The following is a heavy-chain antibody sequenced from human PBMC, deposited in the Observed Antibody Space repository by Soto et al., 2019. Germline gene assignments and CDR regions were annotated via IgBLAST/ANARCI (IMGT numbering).Heavy chain of an antibody. Sequence: SQTLSLTCAVYGVRFSGYYWSWIVQSPGKGLEWIGEINHSGNTNYNPSLKSRVTMLVDTSKNQFSLRLSSVTAADTAGYYCADHIVFQSSYYHDYWGHGTLVTVSS. CDR2: INHSGNT. CDR3: ADHIVFQSSYYHDY. D-gene: IGHD1-26*01. V-gene: IGHV4-34*01. J-gene: IGHJ4*01. CDR1: GVRFSGYY.